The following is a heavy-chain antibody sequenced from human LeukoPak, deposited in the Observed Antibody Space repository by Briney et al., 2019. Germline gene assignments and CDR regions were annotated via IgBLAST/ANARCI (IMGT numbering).Heavy chain of an antibody. V-gene: IGHV4-59*08. Sequence: SETLSLTCTVSEGSISGYYSSWIRQPPGKGLEWIGFIFSSGSTSYNPSLKSRVTISVDTSKNQVSLRLNSVTAADTAMYYCARHTPGSFDFVWGQVTLVTVSS. CDR3: ARHTPGSFDFV. CDR1: EGSISGYY. CDR2: IFSSGST. D-gene: IGHD3-9*01. J-gene: IGHJ4*02.